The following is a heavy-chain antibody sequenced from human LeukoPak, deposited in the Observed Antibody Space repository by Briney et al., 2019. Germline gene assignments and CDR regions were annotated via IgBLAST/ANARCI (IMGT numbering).Heavy chain of an antibody. V-gene: IGHV4-59*13. CDR1: GGSISSYY. Sequence: PSETLSLTCTVSGGSISSYYWSWIRQPPGKGLEWIGYTHYTGSTSVNPSLKSRVTISVDTSKNQFSLKVSSVTAADTAVYYCARVMTTVTYFDYWGQGTLVTVSS. D-gene: IGHD4-17*01. J-gene: IGHJ4*02. CDR3: ARVMTTVTYFDY. CDR2: THYTGST.